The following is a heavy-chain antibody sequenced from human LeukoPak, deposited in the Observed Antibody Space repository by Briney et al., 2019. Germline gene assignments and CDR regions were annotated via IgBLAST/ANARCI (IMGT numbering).Heavy chain of an antibody. CDR1: GYTLTELS. CDR2: FDPEDGET. D-gene: IGHD4-11*01. J-gene: IGHJ4*02. V-gene: IGHV1-24*01. Sequence: ASVKVSCKGSGYTLTELSMHWVRQAPGKGLEWMGGFDPEDGETIYAQKFQGRVTMTEDTSTDTAYMELSSLRSEDTAVYYCATRIYSNHLQIEWGQGTLVTVSS. CDR3: ATRIYSNHLQIE.